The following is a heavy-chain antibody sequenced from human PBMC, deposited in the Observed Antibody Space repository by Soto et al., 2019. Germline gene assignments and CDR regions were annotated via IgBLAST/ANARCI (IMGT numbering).Heavy chain of an antibody. J-gene: IGHJ4*02. V-gene: IGHV6-1*01. Sequence: SQTLSLTCVISGDSVSSNSAAWKWIRQCPSRGLEWLGRTYYRSKWYDDYAVSVKSRITINPDTSKNQFSLQLNSVTPEDTALYYCAREKGNCGGDCYLDYWGQGTLVAVSS. CDR3: AREKGNCGGDCYLDY. D-gene: IGHD2-21*02. CDR2: TYYRSKWYD. CDR1: GDSVSSNSAA.